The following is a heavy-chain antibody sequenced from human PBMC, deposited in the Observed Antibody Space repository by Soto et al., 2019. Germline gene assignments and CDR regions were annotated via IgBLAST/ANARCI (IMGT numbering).Heavy chain of an antibody. CDR3: VRGGGLRYSYGYRYYFDY. D-gene: IGHD5-18*01. V-gene: IGHV1-2*04. CDR2: INPNSGGT. J-gene: IGHJ4*02. Sequence: QVQLVQSGAEVKKPGASVKVSCKASGYTFTAYYMHWVRQAPGQGLEWMGWINPNSGGTNYAQKFQGWVTMTRDTSISTAYMELRRLRSDDTAVYYWVRGGGLRYSYGYRYYFDYWGQGTVVTVSS. CDR1: GYTFTAYY.